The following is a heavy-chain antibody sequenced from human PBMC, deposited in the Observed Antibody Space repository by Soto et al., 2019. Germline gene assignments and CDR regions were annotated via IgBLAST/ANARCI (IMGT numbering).Heavy chain of an antibody. D-gene: IGHD3-10*01. J-gene: IGHJ6*02. CDR1: GVSISSGGYY. CDR3: ARDSMVRGVSYYYYGMDV. Sequence: SETLSLTCTVSGVSISSGGYYWSWIRQHPGKGLEWIGYIYYSGSTYYNPSLKSRVTISVDTSKNQFSLKLSSVTAADTAVYYCARDSMVRGVSYYYYGMDVWGQGTTVTVSS. CDR2: IYYSGST. V-gene: IGHV4-31*03.